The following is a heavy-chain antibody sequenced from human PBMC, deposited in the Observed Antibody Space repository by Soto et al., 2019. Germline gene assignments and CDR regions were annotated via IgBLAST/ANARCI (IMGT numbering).Heavy chain of an antibody. CDR2: SIPMLGTT. V-gene: IGHV1-69*06. CDR3: AREGYTSSAIYRFLDP. D-gene: IGHD6-13*01. Sequence: QVQLVQSEAEVKKPGSSVRVSCKASGGTFSSYAISWVRQAPGQGLEWMGHSIPMLGTTTYAQKFLGRVTITADISTSTAYMELSSLTSADTALYYRAREGYTSSAIYRFLDPWCQGTLVTVSS. J-gene: IGHJ5*02. CDR1: GGTFSSYA.